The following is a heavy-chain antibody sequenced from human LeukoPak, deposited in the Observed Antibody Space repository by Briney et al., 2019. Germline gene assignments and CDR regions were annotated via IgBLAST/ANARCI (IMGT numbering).Heavy chain of an antibody. Sequence: GESLKISCKGSGYSFTTYWIGWVRKMPGKGLEWMGIIYPGDSDTRYNPSFQGQVTISADKSFSTAYLQWSSLKASDTAMYYCARRGIAVAGTPAEYFQHWGQGTLVIVSS. CDR1: GYSFTTYW. CDR2: IYPGDSDT. J-gene: IGHJ1*01. V-gene: IGHV5-51*01. D-gene: IGHD6-19*01. CDR3: ARRGIAVAGTPAEYFQH.